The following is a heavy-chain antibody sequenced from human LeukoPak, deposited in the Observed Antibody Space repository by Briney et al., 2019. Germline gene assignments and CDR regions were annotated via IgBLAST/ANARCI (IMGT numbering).Heavy chain of an antibody. Sequence: RASVKVSCKASGYTFSSYGISWVRQAPGQGLEWMGWISAYNGNTNYAQKFQGRVTITRNTSISTAYMELSSLRSEDTAVYYCAREDIAASHSAFDIWGQGTMVTVSS. D-gene: IGHD6-6*01. J-gene: IGHJ3*02. CDR3: AREDIAASHSAFDI. CDR1: GYTFSSYG. CDR2: ISAYNGNT. V-gene: IGHV1-18*01.